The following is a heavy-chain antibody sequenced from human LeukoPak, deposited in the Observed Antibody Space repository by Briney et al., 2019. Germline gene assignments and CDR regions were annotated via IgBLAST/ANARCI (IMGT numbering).Heavy chain of an antibody. J-gene: IGHJ6*03. CDR1: GGSISSYY. CDR3: AGVPDTRPPGLNYYYYYYMAV. D-gene: IGHD2-2*01. V-gene: IGHV4-59*01. Sequence: SETLSLTCTVSGGSISSYYWSWIRQPPGKGLEWIGYIYYSGSTNYNPSLKSRVTISVDTSKNQFSLKLSSVTAADTAVYYCAGVPDTRPPGLNYYYYYYMAVWGKGTTVTVSS. CDR2: IYYSGST.